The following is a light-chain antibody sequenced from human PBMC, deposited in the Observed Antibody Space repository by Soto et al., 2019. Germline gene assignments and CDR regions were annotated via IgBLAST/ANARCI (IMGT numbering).Light chain of an antibody. J-gene: IGKJ1*01. Sequence: EIVMTHSPATLSVSPGERATLSCRASQSVSSNLAWYQQKPGQAPRLLIYGASTRATGIPARFSGSGSGTEFTLTISSLQSEDFAVYYCPQYGGSPRTFGQGTKVDI. CDR2: GAS. CDR1: QSVSSN. CDR3: PQYGGSPRT. V-gene: IGKV3-15*01.